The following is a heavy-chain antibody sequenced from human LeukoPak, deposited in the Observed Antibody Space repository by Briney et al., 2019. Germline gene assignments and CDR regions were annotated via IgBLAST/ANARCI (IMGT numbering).Heavy chain of an antibody. Sequence: ASVKVSCKASGYTFTSYDINWVRQATGQGLEWMGWMNPNNNNVGYAQKFQGRVTMTRDTSISTAYMELGSLTSEDTAVYYCARGAFLPQYRRDFDPWGQGPWSPSPQ. CDR1: GYTFTSYD. V-gene: IGHV1-8*01. J-gene: IGHJ5*02. CDR2: MNPNNNNV. CDR3: ARGAFLPQYRRDFDP. D-gene: IGHD6-6*01.